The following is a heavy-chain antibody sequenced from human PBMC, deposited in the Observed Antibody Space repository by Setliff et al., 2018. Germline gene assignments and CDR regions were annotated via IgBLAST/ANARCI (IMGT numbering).Heavy chain of an antibody. CDR3: AKAQYSGSYHWFDP. CDR2: IYYSGST. J-gene: IGHJ5*02. D-gene: IGHD1-26*01. V-gene: IGHV4-59*05. CDR1: GFTFSTYE. Sequence: GSLRLSCAASGFTFSTYEMNWVRQAPGKGLEWIGSIYYSGSTYYNPSLKSRVTISVDTSKNQFSLKLSSVTAADTAVYYCAKAQYSGSYHWFDPWGQGTLVTVSS.